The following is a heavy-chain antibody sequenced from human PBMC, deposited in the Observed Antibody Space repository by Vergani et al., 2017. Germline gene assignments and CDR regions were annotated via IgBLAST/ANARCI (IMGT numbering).Heavy chain of an antibody. V-gene: IGHV3-74*01. Sequence: EVELVESGGGLVQPGGSLRLSCAASGFTFNEYWMHWARQVPGKGLVWVSGMNSDGDTISYADSVKGRFTISRDNAKNTLFLQMNSLRAEDTAVYYCARARKFRFGVVWENWFDPWGQGTLVTVSS. J-gene: IGHJ5*02. CDR2: MNSDGDTI. CDR3: ARARKFRFGVVWENWFDP. CDR1: GFTFNEYW. D-gene: IGHD3-3*01.